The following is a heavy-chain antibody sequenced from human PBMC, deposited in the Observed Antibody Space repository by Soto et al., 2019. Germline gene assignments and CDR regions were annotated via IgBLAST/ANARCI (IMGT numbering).Heavy chain of an antibody. CDR2: ISSSSSTI. V-gene: IGHV3-48*02. D-gene: IGHD3-22*01. J-gene: IGHJ6*02. Sequence: EVPLVESGGGLVQPGGSLSLSCAASGFTFSSYSMNWVRQAPGKGLEWVSYISSSSSTIYYADSVKGRFTISRDNAKNSLYLQMNSLRDEDTAVYYCAREYYYESSGLYDYYYGMDVWGQGTTVTVSS. CDR1: GFTFSSYS. CDR3: AREYYYESSGLYDYYYGMDV.